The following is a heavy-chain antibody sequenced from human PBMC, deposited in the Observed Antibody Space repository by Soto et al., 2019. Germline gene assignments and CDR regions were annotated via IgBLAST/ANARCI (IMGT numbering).Heavy chain of an antibody. CDR2: ISSSSSYT. V-gene: IGHV3-11*06. D-gene: IGHD6-6*01. Sequence: GGSLRLSCAASGFTFSDYYMSWIRQAPGKGLEWVSYISSSSSYTNYADSVKGRFTISRDNAKNSLYLQMNSLRAEDTAVYYCARGSSSSYFDYWGQGTLVTVSS. CDR3: ARGSSSSYFDY. CDR1: GFTFSDYY. J-gene: IGHJ4*02.